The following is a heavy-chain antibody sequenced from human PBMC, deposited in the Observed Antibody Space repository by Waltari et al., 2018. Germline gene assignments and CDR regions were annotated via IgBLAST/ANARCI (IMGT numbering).Heavy chain of an antibody. CDR1: GGSFSGYY. V-gene: IGHV4-34*01. CDR2: INHSGST. Sequence: QVQLQQWGAGLLKPSETLSLTCAVYGGSFSGYYWSWIRQPPGKGLEWIGEINHSGSTNYNPSLKSRVTISVDTSKNQFSLKLSSVTAADTAVYYCAREMVRGVISYYMDVWGKGTTVTVSS. CDR3: AREMVRGVISYYMDV. D-gene: IGHD3-10*01. J-gene: IGHJ6*03.